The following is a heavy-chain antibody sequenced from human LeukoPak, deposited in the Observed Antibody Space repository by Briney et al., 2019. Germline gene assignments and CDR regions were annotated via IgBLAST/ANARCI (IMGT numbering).Heavy chain of an antibody. CDR2: IYHSGST. D-gene: IGHD2-2*01. V-gene: IGHV4-38-2*02. J-gene: IGHJ5*02. Sequence: SETLSLTCTVSGYSISSGYFWGWIRQPPGKGLEWIGSIYHSGSTYYNPSLKSRVTISVDTSKNQFSLKLSSVTAADTAVYYCARRSCSSTSCYLLRIPQNWFDPWGQGTLVTVSS. CDR1: GYSISSGYF. CDR3: ARRSCSSTSCYLLRIPQNWFDP.